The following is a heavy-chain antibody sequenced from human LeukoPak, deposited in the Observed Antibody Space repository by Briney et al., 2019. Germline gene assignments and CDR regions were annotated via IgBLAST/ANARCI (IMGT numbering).Heavy chain of an antibody. D-gene: IGHD2-21*02. V-gene: IGHV1-24*01. Sequence: ASVKVSCKVSGYTLTELSMHWVRQAPGKGLEWMGGFDPEDGETIYAQKFQGRVTMTEDTSTDTAYMELSSLGSGAPAVYYFATGPPPLAYCGGDCYSGLFDYWGQGTLVTVSS. CDR2: FDPEDGET. CDR3: ATGPPPLAYCGGDCYSGLFDY. CDR1: GYTLTELS. J-gene: IGHJ4*02.